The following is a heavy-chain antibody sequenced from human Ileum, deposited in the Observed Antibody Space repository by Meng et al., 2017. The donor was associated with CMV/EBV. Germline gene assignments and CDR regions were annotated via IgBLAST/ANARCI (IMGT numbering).Heavy chain of an antibody. CDR3: VRVSSGWSLFGAFDY. V-gene: IGHV5-51*01. J-gene: IGHJ4*02. D-gene: IGHD6-19*01. CDR2: IYPGDSET. CDR1: GYSFPSYW. Sequence: GESLKISCKGSGYSFPSYWIGWVRQMPGKGLEWMGIIYPGDSETKYSPSFQGQVTISGDKSIATAYLQWSGLKASDTAMYYCVRVSSGWSLFGAFDYWGQGTLVTVSS.